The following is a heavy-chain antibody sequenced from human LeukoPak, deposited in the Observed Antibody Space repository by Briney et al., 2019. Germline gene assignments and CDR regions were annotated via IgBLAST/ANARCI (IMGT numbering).Heavy chain of an antibody. Sequence: GGSLGLSCAASGFTFSSYETNWVRQAPGKGLEWVSYISSSGSTIYYADSVKGRFTISRDNAKNSLYLQMNSLRAEDTAVYYCARDLWGPMGYWGQGTLVTVSS. J-gene: IGHJ4*02. CDR1: GFTFSSYE. D-gene: IGHD2/OR15-2a*01. CDR2: ISSSGSTI. CDR3: ARDLWGPMGY. V-gene: IGHV3-48*03.